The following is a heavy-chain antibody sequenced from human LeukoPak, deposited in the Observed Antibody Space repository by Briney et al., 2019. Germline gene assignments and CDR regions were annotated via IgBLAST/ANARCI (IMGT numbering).Heavy chain of an antibody. CDR1: EGSIPYHY. CDR2: IYSSGTYSSGST. CDR3: ARTDLRSINGPFDP. Sequence: PSETLSLTCSISEGSIPYHYWNWIRQPPGKGLEWIGYIYSSGTYSSGSTKYNPSLKSRVTISVDTSKNQFSLKLSSVTAADTAVYYCARTDLRSINGPFDPWGQGTLVTVSS. V-gene: IGHV4-59*08. D-gene: IGHD4-17*01. J-gene: IGHJ5*02.